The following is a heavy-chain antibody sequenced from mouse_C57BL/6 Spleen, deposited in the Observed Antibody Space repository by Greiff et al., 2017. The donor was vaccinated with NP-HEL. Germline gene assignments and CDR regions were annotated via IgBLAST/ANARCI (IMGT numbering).Heavy chain of an antibody. D-gene: IGHD1-1*01. V-gene: IGHV5-6*01. J-gene: IGHJ3*01. CDR3: ARYYYGSSYGFAY. CDR2: ISSGGSYT. CDR1: GFTFSSYG. Sequence: EVQLQESGGDLVKPGGSLKLSCAASGFTFSSYGMSWVRQTPDKRLEWVATISSGGSYTYYPDSVKGRFTISRDNAKNTLYLQMSSLKSEDTAMYYCARYYYGSSYGFAYWGQGTLVTVSA.